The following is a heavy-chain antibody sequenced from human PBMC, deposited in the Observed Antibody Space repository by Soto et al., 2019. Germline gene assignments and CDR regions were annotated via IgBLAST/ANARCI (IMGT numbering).Heavy chain of an antibody. Sequence: QVQLVESGGGVVQPGRSLRLSCAASGFTFSGYGMHWVRQAPGKGLEWVAVISFEGSKKYYANSVEGRFTISRDNPKNTLFLQMNSLRAEDTAVYYCAKGGSSSARYFDTWGQGTLVTVSS. CDR1: GFTFSGYG. V-gene: IGHV3-30*18. CDR2: ISFEGSKK. D-gene: IGHD6-6*01. J-gene: IGHJ5*02. CDR3: AKGGSSSARYFDT.